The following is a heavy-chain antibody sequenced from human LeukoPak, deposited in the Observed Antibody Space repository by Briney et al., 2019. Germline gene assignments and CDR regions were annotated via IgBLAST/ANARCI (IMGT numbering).Heavy chain of an antibody. J-gene: IGHJ4*02. Sequence: ASVKVSCKASGYTFTGYYMHWVRQAPGQGLEWMGWINPNSGGTNYAQKFQGRVTMTRDTSISTAYMELSRLKSDDTAVYYCVRDRHPGYCTNGVCYTFGYWGQGTLVTVSS. D-gene: IGHD2-8*01. V-gene: IGHV1-2*02. CDR2: INPNSGGT. CDR3: VRDRHPGYCTNGVCYTFGY. CDR1: GYTFTGYY.